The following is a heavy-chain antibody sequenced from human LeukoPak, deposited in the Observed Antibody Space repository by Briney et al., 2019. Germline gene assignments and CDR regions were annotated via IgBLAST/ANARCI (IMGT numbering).Heavy chain of an antibody. CDR3: ARDGSMVTRGYYYMDV. Sequence: PGGSLRLSCAASGFTFSSYAMHWVRQAPGKGLEWVAVISYDGSNKYYADSVKGRFTISRDNSKNTLYLQMNSLRAEDTAVYYCARDGSMVTRGYYYMDVWGKGTTVTVSS. CDR2: ISYDGSNK. CDR1: GFTFSSYA. J-gene: IGHJ6*03. V-gene: IGHV3-30*04. D-gene: IGHD2-21*02.